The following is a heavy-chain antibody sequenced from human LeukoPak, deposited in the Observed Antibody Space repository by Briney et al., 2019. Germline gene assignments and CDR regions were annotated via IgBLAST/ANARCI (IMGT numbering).Heavy chain of an antibody. J-gene: IGHJ5*02. D-gene: IGHD1-26*01. CDR2: ISGNSGQT. CDR3: ARDGEVGAALGGASYFWFDP. Sequence: ASVKVSCKASGYTFSRYGVNWVRQAPGQGLEWMGWISGNSGQTTYSRKFQGRGTITIDTSTSTAYMELRSLTSDDTAVYYCARDGEVGAALGGASYFWFDPWGQGTLVTVSS. V-gene: IGHV1-18*01. CDR1: GYTFSRYG.